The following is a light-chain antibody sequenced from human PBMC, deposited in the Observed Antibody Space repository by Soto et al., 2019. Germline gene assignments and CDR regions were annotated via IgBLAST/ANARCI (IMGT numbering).Light chain of an antibody. V-gene: IGLV9-49*01. CDR2: VGTGGIVG. CDR3: GADHGSGSNFLVV. Sequence: QSVLTQPPSASASLGASVTLTCTLSSGYSNYKVDWYQQRPGKGPRFVMRVGTGGIVGSKGDGIPDRFSGLGSGLNRYLTIKNIQEEDESDYHCGADHGSGSNFLVVFGGGTKLTVL. J-gene: IGLJ2*01. CDR1: SGYSNYK.